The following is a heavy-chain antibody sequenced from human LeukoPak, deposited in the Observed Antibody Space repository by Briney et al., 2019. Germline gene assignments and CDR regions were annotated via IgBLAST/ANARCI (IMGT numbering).Heavy chain of an antibody. CDR1: GGTFSSYA. Sequence: PLASVKVSCKASGGTFSSYAISWVRQAPGQGLEWMGRIIPIFGIANYAQKFQGRVTITADKSTSTAYMELSSLRSEDTAVYYCARDRPEWLTGYYGMDVWGQGTTVTVSS. D-gene: IGHD3-3*01. CDR3: ARDRPEWLTGYYGMDV. V-gene: IGHV1-69*04. J-gene: IGHJ6*02. CDR2: IIPIFGIA.